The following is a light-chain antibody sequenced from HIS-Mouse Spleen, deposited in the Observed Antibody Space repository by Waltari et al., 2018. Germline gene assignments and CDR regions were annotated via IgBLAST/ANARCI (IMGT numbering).Light chain of an antibody. CDR3: AAWDDSLSGPWV. CDR2: RNN. V-gene: IGLV1-47*01. CDR1: SSNIGRNY. J-gene: IGLJ3*02. Sequence: QSVLTQPPSASGTPGQRVTIPCSGSSSNIGRNYVYWYQQRPGTAPKLLIYRNNQRPSGVPDRFSGSKSGTSASLAISGLRSEDEADYYCAAWDDSLSGPWVFGGGTKLTVL.